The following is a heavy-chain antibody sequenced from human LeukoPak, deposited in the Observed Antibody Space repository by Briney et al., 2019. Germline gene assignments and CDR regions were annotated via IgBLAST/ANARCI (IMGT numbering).Heavy chain of an antibody. CDR1: GGSFSGYY. Sequence: SETLSLTCAVYGGSFSGYYWSWIRQPPGKGLEWIGEINHSGSTNYNPSLKSRVTISVDRSKNQFSLKLSSVTAADTAVYYCASFLYGDSYYFDYWGQGTLVTVSS. V-gene: IGHV4-34*01. J-gene: IGHJ4*02. D-gene: IGHD4-17*01. CDR3: ASFLYGDSYYFDY. CDR2: INHSGST.